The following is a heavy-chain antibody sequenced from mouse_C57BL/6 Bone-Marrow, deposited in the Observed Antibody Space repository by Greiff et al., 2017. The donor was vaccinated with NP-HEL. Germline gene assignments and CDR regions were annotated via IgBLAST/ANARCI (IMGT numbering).Heavy chain of an antibody. D-gene: IGHD2-3*01. V-gene: IGHV1-72*01. CDR1: GYTFTSYW. CDR3: ARTINRGYYWYYAMDY. CDR2: IDPNSGGT. J-gene: IGHJ4*01. Sequence: QVQLQQPGAELVKPGASVKLSCKASGYTFTSYWMHWVKQRPGRGLEWIGRIDPNSGGTKYNEKFKSKATLTVDKPSSTAYMQLSSLTSEDSAVYYCARTINRGYYWYYAMDYWGQGTSVTVSS.